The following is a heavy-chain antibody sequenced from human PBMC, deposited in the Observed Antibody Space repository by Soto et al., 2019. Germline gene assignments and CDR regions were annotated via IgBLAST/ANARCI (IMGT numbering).Heavy chain of an antibody. CDR1: GFTFSSYA. V-gene: IGHV3-23*01. Sequence: GGSLILSCAASGFTFSSYAMSWVRQAPGKGLEWVSAISGSGGSTYYADSVKGRFTISRDNSKNTLYLQMNSLRAEDTAVYYCAKRKGDLDAFDIWGQGTMVTVSS. J-gene: IGHJ3*02. CDR2: ISGSGGST. D-gene: IGHD3-16*01. CDR3: AKRKGDLDAFDI.